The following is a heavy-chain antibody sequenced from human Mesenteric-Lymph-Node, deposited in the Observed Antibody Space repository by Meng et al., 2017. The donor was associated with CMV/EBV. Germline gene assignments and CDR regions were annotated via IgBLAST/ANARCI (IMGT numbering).Heavy chain of an antibody. D-gene: IGHD1-26*01. V-gene: IGHV3-30*02. CDR2: IRYDGSNE. CDR3: AKAPLVGATKGRKYFSS. CDR1: GFTLSNYG. J-gene: IGHJ4*02. Sequence: GESLKIPCAASGFTLSNYGMHWSRQAPGRGLECVTYIRYDGSNENYVDSVKGRFTLSRDDYKNTLYLQMNSLRAEDTAIYHCAKAPLVGATKGRKYFSSWGQGTLVTVSS.